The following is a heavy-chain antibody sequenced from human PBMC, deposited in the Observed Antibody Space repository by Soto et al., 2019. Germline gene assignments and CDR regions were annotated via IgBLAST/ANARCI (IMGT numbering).Heavy chain of an antibody. V-gene: IGHV4-30-4*01. J-gene: IGHJ4*02. Sequence: QVQLQESGPGLVKPSQTLSLTCTVSGGSISSGDYYWSWIRQPPGKGLEWIGYIYYSGSTYYHPSLQSRVTITVDTSKNQFSLKLSSVTAADTAVYYCARVPIQPEPFFDYWGQGTLVTVSS. CDR2: IYYSGST. D-gene: IGHD5-18*01. CDR3: ARVPIQPEPFFDY. CDR1: GGSISSGDYY.